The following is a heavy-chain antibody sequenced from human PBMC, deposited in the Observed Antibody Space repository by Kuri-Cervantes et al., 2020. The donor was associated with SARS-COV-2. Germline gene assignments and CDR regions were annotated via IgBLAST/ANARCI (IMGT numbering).Heavy chain of an antibody. CDR1: GYNYVDYW. CDR2: IFPADSDT. V-gene: IGHV5-51*01. D-gene: IGHD2-15*01. J-gene: IGHJ3*02. Sequence: ESLKISCNASGYNYVDYWVGWVRQMPGKGLEWMGIIFPADSDTRYSPSFQGQVTISADKSINTAYLQWRSLKASDTAKYYCARGRIQGDIFDMWGQGTMVTVSS. CDR3: ARGRIQGDIFDM.